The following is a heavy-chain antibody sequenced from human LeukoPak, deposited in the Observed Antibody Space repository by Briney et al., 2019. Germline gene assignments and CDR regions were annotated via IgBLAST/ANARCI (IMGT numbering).Heavy chain of an antibody. CDR1: GYTFTSYG. CDR3: ARSHGDYVPYNWFDP. V-gene: IGHV1-18*01. D-gene: IGHD4-17*01. J-gene: IGHJ5*02. CDR2: ISAYNGNT. Sequence: ASVKVSCKASGYTFTSYGISWVRQAPGQGLEWTGWISAYNGNTNYAQKLQGRVTMTTDTSTSTAYMELRSLRSDDTAVYYCARSHGDYVPYNWFDPWGQGTLVTVSS.